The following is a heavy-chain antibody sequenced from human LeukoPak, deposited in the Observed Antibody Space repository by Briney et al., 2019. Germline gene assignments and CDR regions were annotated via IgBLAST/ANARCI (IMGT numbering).Heavy chain of an antibody. V-gene: IGHV1-46*01. CDR1: GYTFTSYY. J-gene: IGHJ4*02. CDR3: ARERYSSSWYFDY. Sequence: ASVKVSCKASGYTFTSYYMHWVRQAPGQGLEWMGIINPSGGSTSYAQKFQGRVTITADESTSTAYMELSSLRSEDTAVYYCARERYSSSWYFDYWGQGTLVTVSS. CDR2: INPSGGST. D-gene: IGHD6-13*01.